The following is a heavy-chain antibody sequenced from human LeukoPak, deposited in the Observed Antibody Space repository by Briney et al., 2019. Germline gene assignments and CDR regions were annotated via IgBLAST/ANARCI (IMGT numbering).Heavy chain of an antibody. D-gene: IGHD6-13*01. V-gene: IGHV4-39*07. J-gene: IGHJ4*02. Sequence: SETLSLTCTVSGGSISSSNCYWGWIRQPPGKGLEWIGSIYYSGGTYYNASLKSRVTISIDTSKNQFSLKLSSVTAADTAVYYCARGGSSWYPVLWGQGTLVTVSS. CDR1: GGSISSSNCY. CDR2: IYYSGGT. CDR3: ARGGSSWYPVL.